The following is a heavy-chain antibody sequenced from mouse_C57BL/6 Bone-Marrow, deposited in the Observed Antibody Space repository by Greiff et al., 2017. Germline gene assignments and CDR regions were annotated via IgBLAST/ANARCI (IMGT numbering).Heavy chain of an antibody. CDR2: YYPGSGSI. J-gene: IGHJ2*01. V-gene: IGHV1-62-2*01. D-gene: IGHD2-4*01. Sequence: VQLQQSGAELVKPGASVKLFCKASCYIFTEYTIHWVKQRSGQGLEWIGWYYPGSGSIKYNERFKDKATLTADKSSNTVYMELSRLTSEDSAVYFCAGHERYYDYEGYFDYWGQGTTLTVSS. CDR3: AGHERYYDYEGYFDY. CDR1: CYIFTEYT.